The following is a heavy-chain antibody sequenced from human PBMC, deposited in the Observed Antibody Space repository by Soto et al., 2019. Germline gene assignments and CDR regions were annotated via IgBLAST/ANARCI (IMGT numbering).Heavy chain of an antibody. J-gene: IGHJ4*02. CDR3: ARQRAYYYGSGSYYNDY. CDR1: GGFISSYY. D-gene: IGHD3-10*01. V-gene: IGHV4-59*08. Sequence: SETLSLTCTVSGGFISSYYWSWIRQPPGKGLEWIGYIYYSGSTNYNPSLKSRVTISVDTSKNQFSLKLSSVTAADTAVYYCARQRAYYYGSGSYYNDYWGQGTLVTVSS. CDR2: IYYSGST.